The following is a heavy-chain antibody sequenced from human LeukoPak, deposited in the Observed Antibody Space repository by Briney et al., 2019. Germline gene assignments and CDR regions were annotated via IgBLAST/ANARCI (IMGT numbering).Heavy chain of an antibody. CDR2: INHSGST. CDR1: GFTFSSYA. D-gene: IGHD3-16*02. V-gene: IGHV4-34*01. J-gene: IGHJ4*02. CDR3: ARSLGVWGSYRYIFDY. Sequence: GSLRLSCAASGFTFSSYAMSWIRQPPGKGLEWIGEINHSGSTNYNPSLKSRVTISVDTSKNQFSLKLSSVTAADTAVYYCARSLGVWGSYRYIFDYWGQGTLVTVSS.